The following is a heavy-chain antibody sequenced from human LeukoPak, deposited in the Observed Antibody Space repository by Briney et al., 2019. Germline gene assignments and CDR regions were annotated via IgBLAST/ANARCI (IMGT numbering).Heavy chain of an antibody. Sequence: VASVKVSCKASGYTFTSYGISWVRQAPGQGLEWMGWISAYNGNTNYAQKLQGRVTMTTDTSTSIAYMELRSLRSDDTAVYYCARDHSTLEWLSEPGWFDPWGQGTLVTVSS. CDR2: ISAYNGNT. CDR3: ARDHSTLEWLSEPGWFDP. J-gene: IGHJ5*02. CDR1: GYTFTSYG. V-gene: IGHV1-18*01. D-gene: IGHD3-3*01.